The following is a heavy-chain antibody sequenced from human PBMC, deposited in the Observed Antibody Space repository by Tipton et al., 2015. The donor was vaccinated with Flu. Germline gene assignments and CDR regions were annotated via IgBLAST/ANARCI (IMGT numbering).Heavy chain of an antibody. Sequence: VQLVQSGAEAKKPGESLKISCKGSGYSFSSYWIGWVRQMPGKGLEWMGIIYPEDSHVRYSPSIQGQVTISIDQSSTTAHLQWTSLKASDTAIYYCARLATTAPGSPFDSWGQGTLVTVTS. J-gene: IGHJ4*02. CDR1: GYSFSSYW. CDR3: ARLATTAPGSPFDS. D-gene: IGHD2/OR15-2a*01. CDR2: IYPEDSHV. V-gene: IGHV5-51*01.